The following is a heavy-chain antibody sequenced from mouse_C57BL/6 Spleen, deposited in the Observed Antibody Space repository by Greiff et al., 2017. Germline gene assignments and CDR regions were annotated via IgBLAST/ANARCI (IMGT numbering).Heavy chain of an antibody. V-gene: IGHV1-39*01. J-gene: IGHJ2*01. CDR1: GYSFTDYN. CDR3: ARAGGAGYFDY. CDR2: ITPNYGTT. D-gene: IGHD1-1*02. Sequence: VQLQQSGPELVKPGASVKISCKASGYSFTDYNMNWVKQSHGKSLEWIGVITPNYGTTSYNQKFKGKATLTVDQASCTAYMQLNSLTSEDSAVYYCARAGGAGYFDYWGQGTTLTVSS.